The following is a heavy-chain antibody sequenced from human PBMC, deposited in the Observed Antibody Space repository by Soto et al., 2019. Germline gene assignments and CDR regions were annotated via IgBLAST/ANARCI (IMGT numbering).Heavy chain of an antibody. CDR1: GYTFTSHW. D-gene: IGHD1-20*01. CDR3: ARDHSNDNSVWWLDP. CDR2: INPSGGST. J-gene: IGHJ5*02. Sequence: GASVKVSCKAPGYTFTSHWMHWVRQAPGQGLEWMGVINPSGGSTFYAQKFQGRVTMTRDTSTSTVYMELSSLRSEGTAMYYCARDHSNDNSVWWLDPWGQGTLVTVSS. V-gene: IGHV1-46*03.